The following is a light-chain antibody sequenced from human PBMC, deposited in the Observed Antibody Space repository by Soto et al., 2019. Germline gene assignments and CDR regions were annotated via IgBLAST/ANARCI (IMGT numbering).Light chain of an antibody. CDR1: SSDVGAYNR. CDR2: EVS. J-gene: IGLJ1*01. V-gene: IGLV2-14*01. CDR3: LSYTTSRSYV. Sequence: QSSLTQPASVSGSPGQSITISCTGTSSDVGAYNRVSWYQQHSGKAPKLMIYEVSNRPSGVSNRFSGSKSGNTASLTISGLQAEDEADYYCLSYTTSRSYVVGTGTKVTVL.